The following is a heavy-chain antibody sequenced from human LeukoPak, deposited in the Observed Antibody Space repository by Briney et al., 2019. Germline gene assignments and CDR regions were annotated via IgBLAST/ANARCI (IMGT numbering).Heavy chain of an antibody. Sequence: PSETLSLTCTVSGGSISSYYWSWIRQPPGKGLEWIGEINHSGSTNYNPSLKSRVTISVDTSKNQFSLKLSSVTAADTAVYYCARRGTITMIVVAYDYWDQGTLVTVSS. CDR1: GGSISSYY. CDR3: ARRGTITMIVVAYDY. J-gene: IGHJ4*02. CDR2: INHSGST. D-gene: IGHD3-22*01. V-gene: IGHV4-34*01.